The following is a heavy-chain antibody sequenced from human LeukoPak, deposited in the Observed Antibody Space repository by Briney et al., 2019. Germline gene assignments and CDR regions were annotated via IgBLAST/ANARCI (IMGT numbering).Heavy chain of an antibody. CDR1: GFTFSSYS. V-gene: IGHV3-64D*06. CDR3: AKEGTPQVSTWYDL. Sequence: GGSLRLSCSASGFTFSSYSMHWVRQAPVKGLEYVSAISSNGGSTYYADSVKGRFTISRDNSKNTLYLQMSSLRPEDTAVYYCAKEGTPQVSTWYDLWGQGTQVIVSS. J-gene: IGHJ5*02. D-gene: IGHD3-10*01. CDR2: ISSNGGST.